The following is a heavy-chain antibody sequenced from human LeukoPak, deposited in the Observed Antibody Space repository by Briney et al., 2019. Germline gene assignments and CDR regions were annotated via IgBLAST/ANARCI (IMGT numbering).Heavy chain of an antibody. CDR3: ASGSRVLDYGTGDIYYFDY. CDR2: INPNSGGT. Sequence: GASVKVSCKASGYTFTNYYIHWVRQAPGQGLEWMGWINPNSGGTNSAQKFQGRVTMTRDTSISTAYMELSRLKSDDTAVYYCASGSRVLDYGTGDIYYFDYWGQGTLVTVSS. D-gene: IGHD4/OR15-4a*01. CDR1: GYTFTNYY. V-gene: IGHV1-2*02. J-gene: IGHJ4*02.